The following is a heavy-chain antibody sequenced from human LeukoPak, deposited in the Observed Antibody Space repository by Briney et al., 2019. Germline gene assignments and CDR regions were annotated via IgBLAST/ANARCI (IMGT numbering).Heavy chain of an antibody. D-gene: IGHD3-22*01. CDR1: GFTFSSYG. CDR3: AKGWSGYYYGASDI. Sequence: GRSLRLSCAASGFTFSSYGVHWVRQAPGKGLEWVAVISYDGSNKYYADSVKGRFTISRDNSKNTLYLQMNSLRAEDTAVYYCAKGWSGYYYGASDIWGQGTMVTVSS. V-gene: IGHV3-30*18. CDR2: ISYDGSNK. J-gene: IGHJ3*02.